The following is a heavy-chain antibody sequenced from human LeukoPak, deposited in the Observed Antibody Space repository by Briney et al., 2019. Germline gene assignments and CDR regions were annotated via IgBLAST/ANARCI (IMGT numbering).Heavy chain of an antibody. CDR1: GGTFSSYA. V-gene: IGHV1-69*06. D-gene: IGHD5-12*01. CDR3: ASGGYDHSRRY. CDR2: IIPIFGTA. Sequence: SVKVSCKASGGTFSSYAISWVRQAPGQGLEWMGGIIPIFGTANYAQKFQGRVTITADKSTSTAYMELSSLRSEDTAVYYCASGGYDHSRRYWGQGTLVTVSS. J-gene: IGHJ4*02.